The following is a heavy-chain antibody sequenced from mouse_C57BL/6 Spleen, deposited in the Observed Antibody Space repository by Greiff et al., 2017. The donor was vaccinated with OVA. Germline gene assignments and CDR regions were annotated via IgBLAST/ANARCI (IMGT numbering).Heavy chain of an antibody. J-gene: IGHJ4*01. CDR2: IYPGDGDT. CDR1: GYAFSSSW. CDR3: ALNYGSAMDY. V-gene: IGHV1-82*01. Sequence: VMLVESGPELVKPGASVKISCKASGYAFSSSWMNWVKQRPGKGLEWIGRIYPGDGDTNYNGKFKGKATLTADKSSSTAYMQLSSLTSEDSAVYFCALNYGSAMDYWGQGTSVTVSS. D-gene: IGHD1-1*01.